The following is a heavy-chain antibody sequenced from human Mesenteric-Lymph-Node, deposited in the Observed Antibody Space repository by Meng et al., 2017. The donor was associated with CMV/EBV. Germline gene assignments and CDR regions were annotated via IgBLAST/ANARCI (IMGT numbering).Heavy chain of an antibody. CDR1: RYTFTTFF. J-gene: IGHJ6*02. V-gene: IGHV1-18*04. CDR2: ISAYNGNT. Sequence: ASVKVSCKTSRYTFTTFFIHWVRQAPGQGLEWMGWISAYNGNTNYAQKLQGRVTMTTDTSTSTAYMELRSLRSDDTAVYYCARVLITIFGVVMDYYYYGMDVWGQGTTVTVSS. CDR3: ARVLITIFGVVMDYYYYGMDV. D-gene: IGHD3-3*01.